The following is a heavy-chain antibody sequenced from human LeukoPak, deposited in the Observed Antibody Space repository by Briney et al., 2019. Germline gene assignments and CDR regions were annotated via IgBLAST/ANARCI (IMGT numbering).Heavy chain of an antibody. J-gene: IGHJ4*02. CDR1: GFTFSSYR. CDR3: AARSSGNPYF. V-gene: IGHV3-7*03. Sequence: PGGSLRLSCVASGFTFSSYRMNWVRQAPGKGLQWVAKIKQDGSEKYYVDSVKGRFTISRDNAENSLYLQMNSLRVEDTAVYYCAARSSGNPYFWGQGTLVTVSS. CDR2: IKQDGSEK. D-gene: IGHD1-26*01.